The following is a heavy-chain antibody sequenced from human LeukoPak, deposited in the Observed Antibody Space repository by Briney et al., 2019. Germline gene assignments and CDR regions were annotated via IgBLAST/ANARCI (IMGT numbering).Heavy chain of an antibody. CDR2: IYGDDDK. J-gene: IGHJ5*02. CDR1: GFALTTSGVG. Sequence: SGPTLVKPTETLTLTCTFSGFALTTSGVGVGWIRQPPGKALEWLALIYGDDDKRYSPSLNNRLTITKDTSKNQVVLRMTNMDPEDTGTFYCACRQGRRAWFDPWGQGTLVTVSS. CDR3: ACRQGRRAWFDP. V-gene: IGHV2-5*02. D-gene: IGHD3-10*01.